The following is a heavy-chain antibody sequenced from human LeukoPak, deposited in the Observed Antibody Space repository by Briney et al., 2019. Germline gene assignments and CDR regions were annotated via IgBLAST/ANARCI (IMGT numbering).Heavy chain of an antibody. V-gene: IGHV3-48*01. CDR2: ISSSSSTI. Sequence: PGGSLRLSCAASGFTFSSYSMNWVRQAPGKGLEWVSYISSSSSTIYYADSVKGRFTISRDNAKNSLYLQMNSLRAEDTAVYYCARDLSAAYYMDVWGKGTTVTVSS. D-gene: IGHD2-2*01. J-gene: IGHJ6*03. CDR1: GFTFSSYS. CDR3: ARDLSAAYYMDV.